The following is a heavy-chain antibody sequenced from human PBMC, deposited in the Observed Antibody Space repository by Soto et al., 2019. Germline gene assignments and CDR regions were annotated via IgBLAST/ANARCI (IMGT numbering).Heavy chain of an antibody. D-gene: IGHD2-15*01. CDR3: ARGFLVVLAAGYYYEYMEL. CDR2: TYYRSKWYN. CDR1: ADSVSSNSAA. J-gene: IGHJ6*03. Sequence: QTLSLTCAISADSVSSNSAAWNWIRQSPSRGLEWLGRTYYRSKWYNDYAVSVKSRITITPDTSKNQFSLQLNSVTPEDTAVYYCARGFLVVLAAGYYYEYMELRGKGTSVTVSS. V-gene: IGHV6-1*01.